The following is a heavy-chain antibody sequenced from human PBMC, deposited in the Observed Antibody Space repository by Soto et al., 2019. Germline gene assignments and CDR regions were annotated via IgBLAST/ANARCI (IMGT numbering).Heavy chain of an antibody. D-gene: IGHD2-2*01. Sequence: EVQLVESGGGLVQAGRSLRLSCVASGFTFDDYAMHWVRQVPGKGLEWVSGITWNSGTIDYADSVKGRFTMSRDNAKNSLYLQMSSLRVEYTAVYYCARAEDQRWLNYAFDIWGQGTTVTVSS. CDR2: ITWNSGTI. CDR3: ARAEDQRWLNYAFDI. J-gene: IGHJ3*02. CDR1: GFTFDDYA. V-gene: IGHV3-9*01.